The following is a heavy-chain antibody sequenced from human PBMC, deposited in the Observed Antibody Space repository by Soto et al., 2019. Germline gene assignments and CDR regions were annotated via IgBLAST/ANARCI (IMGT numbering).Heavy chain of an antibody. J-gene: IGHJ4*02. D-gene: IGHD6-19*01. CDR2: IKSNSGDT. CDR1: GYTFTYYY. CDR3: ASDDVTLAGASFDF. Sequence: QVQLVQSGAEVEKPGASVKVSCKTSGYTFTYYYIHWVRRAPGPGLEWMGWIKSNSGDTRSAQRSQERVTMTTDTSITTAYLELTRLTSDDTAVYYCASDDVTLAGASFDFWGQGTLITVSA. V-gene: IGHV1-2*02.